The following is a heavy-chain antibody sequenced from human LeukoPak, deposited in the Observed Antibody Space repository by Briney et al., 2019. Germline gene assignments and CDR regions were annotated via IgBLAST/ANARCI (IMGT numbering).Heavy chain of an antibody. V-gene: IGHV3-30-3*01. CDR2: ISYDGSNK. CDR3: ARESGAFDI. J-gene: IGHJ3*02. CDR1: GFTFSSYA. Sequence: GGSLRLSCAASGFTFSSYAMHWVRQAPGKGLEWVAVISYDGSNKYYADSVKGRFTISRDNSKNTLYLQMNSLRAEDTAVYYCARESGAFDIWGQGTMVTVSS.